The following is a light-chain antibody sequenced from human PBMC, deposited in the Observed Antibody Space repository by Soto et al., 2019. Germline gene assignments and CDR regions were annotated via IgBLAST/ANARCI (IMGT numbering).Light chain of an antibody. CDR2: EVR. J-gene: IGLJ1*01. V-gene: IGLV2-14*01. CDR3: ASYTTDTTRL. CDR1: NNDVGRYSY. Sequence: QSVLTQPASVSGTPGQSITITCTGSNNDVGRYSYVSWYQQYPGKTPKLIIYEVRLRPSGISDRFSGSKSGITASQTISGLQPEDEADYYCASYTTDTTRLFGTGTKVTVL.